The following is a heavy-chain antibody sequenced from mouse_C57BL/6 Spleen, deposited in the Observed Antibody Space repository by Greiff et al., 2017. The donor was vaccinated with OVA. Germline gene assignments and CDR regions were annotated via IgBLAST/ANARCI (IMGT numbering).Heavy chain of an antibody. V-gene: IGHV1-26*01. CDR3: GPDPGFAY. CDR1: GYTFTDYY. J-gene: IGHJ3*01. CDR2: INPNNGGT. Sequence: VQLQQSGPELVKPGASVKISCKASGYTFTDYYMNWVKQSHGKSLEWIGDINPNNGGTSYNQKFKGKATLTVAKSSSTAYMELRSLTSEDSAVYYCGPDPGFAYWGQGTLVTVSA.